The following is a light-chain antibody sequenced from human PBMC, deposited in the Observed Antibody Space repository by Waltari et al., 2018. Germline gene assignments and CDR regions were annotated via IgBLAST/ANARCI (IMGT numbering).Light chain of an antibody. V-gene: IGKV1-27*01. CDR2: LAA. Sequence: DFQLTQSPSSLSASVGDNVTITCRSSQEISDDYLAWDQQKPGKSPDLLSYLAATLQVGVPSRSRGSGSGKDFALTITSLQAEDVATYYCQRYNSAPWTFGQGTKV. CDR3: QRYNSAPWT. CDR1: QEISDDY. J-gene: IGKJ1*01.